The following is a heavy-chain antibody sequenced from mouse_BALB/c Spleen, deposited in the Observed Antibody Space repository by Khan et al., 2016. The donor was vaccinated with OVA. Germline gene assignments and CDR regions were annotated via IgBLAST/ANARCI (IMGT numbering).Heavy chain of an antibody. V-gene: IGHV5-17*02. J-gene: IGHJ2*01. CDR3: ATSYYYGYYFYY. D-gene: IGHD1-1*01. CDR1: GFTFSSYG. Sequence: EVELVESGGGLVQPGGSRKLSCAASGFTFSSYGMHWVRQAPEKGLEWVAYISGDSSTIYYADTVKGRFTISRDNPKNTLFLQMTRLMSEDTAMYYCATSYYYGYYFYYCGPDTTLTVSS. CDR2: ISGDSSTI.